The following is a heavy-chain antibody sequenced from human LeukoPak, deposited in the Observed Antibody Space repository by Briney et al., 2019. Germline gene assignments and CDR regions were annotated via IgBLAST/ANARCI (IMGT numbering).Heavy chain of an antibody. CDR2: IWYDGSNK. Sequence: GRSLRLSCAASGFTFSSYGMHWVRQAPGKGLGWVSVIWYDGSNKYYADSVKGRFTISRDNSKNTLYLRMNSLRAEDTAVYYCARGGAGYSSRWSSEGHAFDIWGQGTMVTVSS. D-gene: IGHD6-13*01. J-gene: IGHJ3*02. CDR1: GFTFSSYG. V-gene: IGHV3-33*01. CDR3: ARGGAGYSSRWSSEGHAFDI.